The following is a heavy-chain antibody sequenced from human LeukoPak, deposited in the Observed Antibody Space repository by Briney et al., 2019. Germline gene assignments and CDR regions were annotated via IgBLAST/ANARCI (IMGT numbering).Heavy chain of an antibody. Sequence: GASVKVSCKASGYTFTGYYMHWVRQAPGQGLEWMGWINPNSGGTNYAQKFQGRVTMTRDTSISTAYMELSRLRSDDTAVYYCATAEEYYYDSSGYYYGGYFQHWGQGTLVTVSS. D-gene: IGHD3-22*01. J-gene: IGHJ1*01. CDR2: INPNSGGT. CDR1: GYTFTGYY. V-gene: IGHV1-2*02. CDR3: ATAEEYYYDSSGYYYGGYFQH.